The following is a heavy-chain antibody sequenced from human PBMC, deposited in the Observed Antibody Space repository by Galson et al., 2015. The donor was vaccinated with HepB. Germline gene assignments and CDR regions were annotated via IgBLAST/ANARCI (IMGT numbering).Heavy chain of an antibody. V-gene: IGHV1-69*13. D-gene: IGHD1-26*01. CDR3: ARRGTTSPSGGSYYGMDV. CDR1: GGTFSSYA. Sequence: SVKVSCKASGGTFSSYAISWVRQAPGQGLEWMGGIIPIFGTANYAQKFQGRVTITADESTSTAYMELSSLRSEETAVYYCARRGTTSPSGGSYYGMDVWGQGTTVTVSS. CDR2: IIPIFGTA. J-gene: IGHJ6*02.